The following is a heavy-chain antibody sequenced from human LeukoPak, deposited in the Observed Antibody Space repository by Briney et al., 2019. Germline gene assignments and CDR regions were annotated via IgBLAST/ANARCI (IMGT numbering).Heavy chain of an antibody. CDR3: ARDTGPYYGSGKDAFDI. V-gene: IGHV4-30-4*01. CDR2: IYYSGST. Sequence: SETLSLTCTVSGGSISSGDYYWSWIRQPPGKGLEWIGYIYYSGSTYYNPSLKSRVTISVDTSKNQFSLKLSSVTAADTAVYYCARDTGPYYGSGKDAFDIWGQGTMVTVSS. D-gene: IGHD3-10*01. J-gene: IGHJ3*02. CDR1: GGSISSGDYY.